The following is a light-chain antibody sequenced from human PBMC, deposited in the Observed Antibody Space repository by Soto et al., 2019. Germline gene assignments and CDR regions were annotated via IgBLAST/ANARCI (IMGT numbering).Light chain of an antibody. J-gene: IGKJ3*01. CDR3: QQYYNWPT. CDR1: QSVNSN. V-gene: IGKV3-15*01. CDR2: GAS. Sequence: ILMTQSPATLSVSPGERVTLSCRASQSVNSNLAWYQQKAGQAPRLLIYGASTRATGIAARFSGSGSGTEFTLTISSLQSEDFAVYYCQQYYNWPTFGPGTKVDIK.